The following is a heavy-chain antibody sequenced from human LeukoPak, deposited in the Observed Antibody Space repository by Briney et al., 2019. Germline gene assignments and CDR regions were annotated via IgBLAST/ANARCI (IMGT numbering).Heavy chain of an antibody. J-gene: IGHJ2*01. V-gene: IGHV3-21*01. CDR1: GFTFTSYS. Sequence: GGSLRLSCVASGFTFTSYSMNWVRQAPGKGLEWVSSISSSSTYIYYADSLKGRFTISRDNAKNSLYLQMNSLRAEDTAVYYCARRYSSGSLETYFDLWGRGTLVTVSS. CDR2: ISSSSTYI. CDR3: ARRYSSGSLETYFDL. D-gene: IGHD6-25*01.